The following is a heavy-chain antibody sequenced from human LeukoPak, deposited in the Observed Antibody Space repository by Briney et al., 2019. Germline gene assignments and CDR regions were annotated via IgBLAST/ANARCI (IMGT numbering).Heavy chain of an antibody. CDR1: GGSIRSGDFY. D-gene: IGHD1-26*01. CDR2: IYYSGST. Sequence: SETLSLTCTVSGGSIRSGDFYWSWIRQPPGKGLEWIGYIYYSGSTNYKPSLKSRVTISKDTSKNQFSLKLGSVTAADTAVYYSARETYSGTQRGFDYWGQGTLVTVSS. V-gene: IGHV4-30-4*01. CDR3: ARETYSGTQRGFDY. J-gene: IGHJ4*02.